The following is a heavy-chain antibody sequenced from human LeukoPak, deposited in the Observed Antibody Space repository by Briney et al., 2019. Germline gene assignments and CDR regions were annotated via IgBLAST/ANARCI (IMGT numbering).Heavy chain of an antibody. V-gene: IGHV3-23*01. Sequence: GGSLRLSCAASGFTFSNYAMTWVRQAPGKGLEWVSGISGSGGSTYYADSVKGRFSISRDNSKNTLYLQMNSLRAEDTAVYYCAKDRGGNYLFYLDYWGQGTLVTVSS. D-gene: IGHD1-26*01. J-gene: IGHJ4*02. CDR1: GFTFSNYA. CDR2: ISGSGGST. CDR3: AKDRGGNYLFYLDY.